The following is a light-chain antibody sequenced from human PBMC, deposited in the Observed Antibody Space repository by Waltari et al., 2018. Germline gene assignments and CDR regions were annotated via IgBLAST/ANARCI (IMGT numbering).Light chain of an antibody. CDR1: TSNIGSNS. CDR2: RNY. J-gene: IGLJ3*02. V-gene: IGLV1-47*01. CDR3: ATWDDTLSGPRV. Sequence: QSVLTQPPSVSGTPGQRVTISCSGTTSNIGSNSVYWYQQLPGTAPKLLIYRNYQGPSGVPTRFSGSRSGTSASLAISGLQSEDGADYYCATWDDTLSGPRVFGGGTRLTVL.